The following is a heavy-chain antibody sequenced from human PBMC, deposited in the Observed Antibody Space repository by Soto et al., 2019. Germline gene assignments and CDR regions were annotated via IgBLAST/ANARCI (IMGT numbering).Heavy chain of an antibody. D-gene: IGHD1-26*01. V-gene: IGHV3-30*18. CDR1: GFSFSTYG. CDR2: ISYDGSNT. Sequence: GGSLRLSCAASGFSFSTYGMHWVRQAPGKGLEWVAFISYDGSNTYYADSVKGRFTISRDNSKNTLYLQMNSLRAEDTSVYYCAKEGGLSGSYYISSSYYFDYWGQGTLVTVSS. J-gene: IGHJ4*02. CDR3: AKEGGLSGSYYISSSYYFDY.